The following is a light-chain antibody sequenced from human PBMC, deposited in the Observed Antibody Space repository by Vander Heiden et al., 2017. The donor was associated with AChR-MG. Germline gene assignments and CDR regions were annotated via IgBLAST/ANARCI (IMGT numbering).Light chain of an antibody. Sequence: EIVLTQSPGTLSLSPGERATLSCRASQSVSSSYLEWYQQKPGQAPRLLIYGASSRANGIPDRFSGSGSGKDFTLTSSRLEHEDFAVYYWQQDGSSWTFGQGTKVEIK. J-gene: IGKJ1*01. V-gene: IGKV3-20*01. CDR3: QQDGSSWT. CDR1: QSVSSSY. CDR2: GAS.